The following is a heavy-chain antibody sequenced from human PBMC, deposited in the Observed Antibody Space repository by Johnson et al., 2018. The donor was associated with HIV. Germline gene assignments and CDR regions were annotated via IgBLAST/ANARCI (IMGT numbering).Heavy chain of an antibody. Sequence: QVQLVESGGGVVQPGGSLRLSCAASGFTFSSYGMHWVRQAPGKGLEWVAVISYDGSNKYYADSVKGRFTISRDNSKNTLYLQMNSLRAEDTAVYYCARGRIATGGIRGGAFDVWGQGTMVTVSP. CDR2: ISYDGSNK. J-gene: IGHJ3*01. CDR1: GFTFSSYG. V-gene: IGHV3-30*19. CDR3: ARGRIATGGIRGGAFDV. D-gene: IGHD6-13*01.